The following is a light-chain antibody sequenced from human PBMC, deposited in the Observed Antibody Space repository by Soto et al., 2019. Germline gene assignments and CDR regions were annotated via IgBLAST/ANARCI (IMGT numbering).Light chain of an antibody. CDR3: QQYEPWWT. V-gene: IGKV1-5*01. Sequence: DFQMTQSPSILSASVGDRVTITCRASQSISRWLAWYQQKPGKAPRLLIFDASRLDSGVPSRFGGSGSGTEFTLTITSLQPDDFATYYCQQYEPWWTFGQGTKVDIK. CDR2: DAS. J-gene: IGKJ1*01. CDR1: QSISRW.